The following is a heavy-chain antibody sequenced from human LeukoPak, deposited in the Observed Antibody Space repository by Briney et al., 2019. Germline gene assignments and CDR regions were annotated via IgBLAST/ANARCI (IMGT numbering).Heavy chain of an antibody. D-gene: IGHD2-2*01. V-gene: IGHV3-11*05. CDR2: ISSSSSYT. CDR3: ARDDCSSTSCYGWGYYYYGMDV. CDR1: GFTFSDYY. J-gene: IGHJ6*02. Sequence: PGGSLRLSCAASGFTFSDYYMSWIRQAPGKGLEWVSYISSSSSYTNYADSVKGRFTISRDNAKNSLYLQMNSLRAEDTAVYYCARDDCSSTSCYGWGYYYYGMDVWGQGTRSPSP.